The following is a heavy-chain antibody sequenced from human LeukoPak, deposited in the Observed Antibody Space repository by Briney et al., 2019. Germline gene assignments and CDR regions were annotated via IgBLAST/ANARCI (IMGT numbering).Heavy chain of an antibody. CDR1: GYTFTSNY. CDR3: ARGVLVHEYTYGTFDY. CDR2: INPSAGTT. Sequence: ASVKVSCKASGYTFTSNYIHWVRRAPGQGLQWMGLINPSAGTTTYAQTFQGRVTMTRDTSTSTVYMELSSLRSEDTAAYYCARGVLVHEYTYGTFDYWGQGTLVTVSS. V-gene: IGHV1-46*01. D-gene: IGHD5-18*01. J-gene: IGHJ4*02.